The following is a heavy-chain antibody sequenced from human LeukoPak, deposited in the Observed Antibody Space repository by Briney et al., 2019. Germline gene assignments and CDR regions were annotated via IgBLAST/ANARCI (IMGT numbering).Heavy chain of an antibody. CDR3: ARAPQQWLVRWDYYYYYMDV. CDR1: GYTFTSYA. Sequence: AASVKVSCKASGYTFTSYAMNWVRQAPGQGLEWMGWINTNTGNPTYAQGFTGRFVFSLDTSVSTAYLQISSLKAEDTAVYYCARAPQQWLVRWDYYYYYMDVWGQGTLVTVSS. CDR2: INTNTGNP. D-gene: IGHD6-19*01. V-gene: IGHV7-4-1*02. J-gene: IGHJ6*03.